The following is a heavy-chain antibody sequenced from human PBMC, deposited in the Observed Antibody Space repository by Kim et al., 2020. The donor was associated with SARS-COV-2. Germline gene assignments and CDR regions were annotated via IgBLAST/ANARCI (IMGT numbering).Heavy chain of an antibody. CDR3: AGRCDYDCWCGYFD. D-gene: IGHD3-3*01. Sequence: GGSLRLSCAASGFTFSSYDMHWVRQAPGKGLEWVSAIGTAGNTNYYAAAKDRFFTFSGDATNCLLHLLMNMLAGEDAAFYCCAGRCDYDCWCGYFD. V-gene: IGHV3-13*01. J-gene: IGHJ3*01. CDR1: GFTFSSYD. CDR2: IGTAGNT.